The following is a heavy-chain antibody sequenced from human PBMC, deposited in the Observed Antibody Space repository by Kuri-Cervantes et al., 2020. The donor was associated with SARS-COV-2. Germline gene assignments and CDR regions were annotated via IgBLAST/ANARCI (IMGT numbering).Heavy chain of an antibody. J-gene: IGHJ3*02. Sequence: SQTLSLTCAVYGGSFSGYYWSWIRQPPGKGLEWIGEINHSGSTNYNPSLKSRVTMTRDTSTSTVYMELSSLRSEDTAVYYCARTRIAAAGTDAFDIWGQGTMVTVSS. CDR2: INHSGST. V-gene: IGHV4-34*10. D-gene: IGHD6-13*01. CDR3: ARTRIAAAGTDAFDI. CDR1: GGSFSGYY.